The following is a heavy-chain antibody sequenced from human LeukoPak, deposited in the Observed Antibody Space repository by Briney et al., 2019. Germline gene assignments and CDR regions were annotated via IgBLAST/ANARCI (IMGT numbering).Heavy chain of an antibody. Sequence: GGSLRLSCAASGFTFSSYGMRWVRQAPGKGLEWVAVISYDGSNKYYADSVKGRFTISRDNSKNTLYLQMNSLRAEDTAVYYCAREGGLVPAAENWFDPWGQGTLVTVSS. CDR3: AREGGLVPAAENWFDP. V-gene: IGHV3-30*03. D-gene: IGHD2-2*01. CDR2: ISYDGSNK. CDR1: GFTFSSYG. J-gene: IGHJ5*02.